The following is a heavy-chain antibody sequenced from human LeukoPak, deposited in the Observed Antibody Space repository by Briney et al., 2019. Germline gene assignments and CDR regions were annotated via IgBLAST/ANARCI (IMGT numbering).Heavy chain of an antibody. CDR3: ARGLEWLGNAFDI. CDR2: IYYSGST. V-gene: IGHV4-61*01. J-gene: IGHJ3*02. D-gene: IGHD3-3*01. CDR1: GGSISSSSYY. Sequence: SETLSLTCTVSGGSISSSSYYWSWIRQPPGKGLEWIGYIYYSGSTNYNPSLKSRVTISVDTSKNQFSLKLSSVTAADTAVYYCARGLEWLGNAFDIWGQGTMVTVSS.